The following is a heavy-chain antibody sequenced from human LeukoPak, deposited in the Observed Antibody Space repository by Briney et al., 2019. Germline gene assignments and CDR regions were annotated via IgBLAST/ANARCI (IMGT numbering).Heavy chain of an antibody. CDR2: ITSSGSYI. V-gene: IGHV3-21*01. J-gene: IGHJ4*02. CDR1: GFTFSSYG. D-gene: IGHD3-22*01. Sequence: GGSLRLSCAASGFTFSSYGMHWVRQAPGKGLEWVSSITSSGSYIYYADSVMGRFTISRDNAKNSLYLQMNSLRAEDTAVYYCARDPNPESSAYYSWGQGTLVTVSS. CDR3: ARDPNPESSAYYS.